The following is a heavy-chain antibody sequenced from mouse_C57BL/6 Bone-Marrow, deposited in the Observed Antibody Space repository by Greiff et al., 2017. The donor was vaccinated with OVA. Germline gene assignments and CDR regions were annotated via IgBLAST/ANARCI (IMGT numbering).Heavy chain of an antibody. J-gene: IGHJ2*01. Sequence: EVQLVESGGDLVKPGGSLKLSCAASGFTFSSYGMSWVRQTPDKRLEWVATISSGGSYTYYPDSVKGRFTISRDNAKNTLYLQMSSLKSEDTAMYYCARTRIDYWGQGTTLTVSS. CDR3: ARTRIDY. CDR2: ISSGGSYT. V-gene: IGHV5-6*01. CDR1: GFTFSSYG.